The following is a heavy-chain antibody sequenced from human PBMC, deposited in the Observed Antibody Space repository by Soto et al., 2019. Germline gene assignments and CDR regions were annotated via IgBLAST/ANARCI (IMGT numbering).Heavy chain of an antibody. Sequence: GGSLRLSCAASGFTFSTYAMSWVRQAPGKGLEWVSTVSGGGGSTYYADSVKGRFTISRDNSRNTVYLQMNSLRVEDTAVYYYVNANLEDLQRTPFHLCGQGTMVTVSS. CDR2: VSGGGGST. V-gene: IGHV3-23*01. J-gene: IGHJ3*01. CDR1: GFTFSTYA. D-gene: IGHD6-25*01. CDR3: VNANLEDLQRTPFHL.